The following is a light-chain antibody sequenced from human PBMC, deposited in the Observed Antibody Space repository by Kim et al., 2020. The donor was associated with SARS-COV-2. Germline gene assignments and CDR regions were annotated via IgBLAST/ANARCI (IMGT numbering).Light chain of an antibody. J-gene: IGLJ3*02. V-gene: IGLV1-44*01. CDR1: SSNIGSNT. CDR3: ATWDDSLNGWV. Sequence: QSVLTQPPSASGTPGQRVTISCSGSSSNIGSNTVYWYQHLPGTAPKLLIYSDHRRPSGVPDRFSGSKSGTSGSLAISGLQFEDEADYYCATWDDSLNGWVFGGGTKLTVL. CDR2: SDH.